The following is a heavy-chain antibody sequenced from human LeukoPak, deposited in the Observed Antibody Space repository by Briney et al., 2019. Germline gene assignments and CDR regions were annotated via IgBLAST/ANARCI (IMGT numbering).Heavy chain of an antibody. J-gene: IGHJ5*02. Sequence: ASVKVSCKASGYTFTSYGISWGRQAPGQGLEWMGWISAYNGNTNYAQKLQGRVTMTTDTSTSAAYMELRSLRSDDTAVYYCARDSDVALRWFDPWGQGTLVTVSS. V-gene: IGHV1-18*01. CDR2: ISAYNGNT. CDR1: GYTFTSYG. CDR3: ARDSDVALRWFDP.